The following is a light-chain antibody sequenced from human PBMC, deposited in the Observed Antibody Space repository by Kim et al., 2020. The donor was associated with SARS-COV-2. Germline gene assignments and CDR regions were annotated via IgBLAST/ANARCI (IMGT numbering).Light chain of an antibody. CDR3: SSYTSSSTLYV. J-gene: IGLJ1*01. Sequence: QSALTQPASVSGSPGQSITISCTGTSSDVGGYDYVYWYQQHPGKAPKLMIYDVSNRPSGVSNRFSGSKSGNTASLTISGLQAEDEADYYCSSYTSSSTLYVLGTGTKVTVL. CDR1: SSDVGGYDY. CDR2: DVS. V-gene: IGLV2-14*03.